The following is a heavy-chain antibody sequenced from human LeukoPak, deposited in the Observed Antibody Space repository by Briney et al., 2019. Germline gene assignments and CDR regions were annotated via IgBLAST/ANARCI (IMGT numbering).Heavy chain of an antibody. J-gene: IGHJ4*02. Sequence: GGSLRLSCAASGFTFSSHWMHWVRQTPGKGLVWVSRVSGDGSRKTYADFVRGRFTISRDNAKNTLYLQMNSLRAEDTALYYCAKVGTTVTTFNYFDYWGQGTLVTVSS. V-gene: IGHV3-74*01. CDR2: VSGDGSRK. CDR1: GFTFSSHW. D-gene: IGHD4-17*01. CDR3: AKVGTTVTTFNYFDY.